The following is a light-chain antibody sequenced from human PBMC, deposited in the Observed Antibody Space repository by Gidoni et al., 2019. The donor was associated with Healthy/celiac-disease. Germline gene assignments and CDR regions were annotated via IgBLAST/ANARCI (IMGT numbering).Light chain of an antibody. CDR3: QLGDSSSDQTGLV. CDR2: HDS. V-gene: IGLV3-21*02. CDR1: NIGSIS. Sequence: SSVLTPPPSVSVAPGQTARITCGGNNIGSISVHCYQQKPVQAPVLVVYHDSDRPAGIAARVSGSNSGNTTTLTISRGEAENEADDYYQLGDSSSDQTGLVFGGGTKLTVL. J-gene: IGLJ2*01.